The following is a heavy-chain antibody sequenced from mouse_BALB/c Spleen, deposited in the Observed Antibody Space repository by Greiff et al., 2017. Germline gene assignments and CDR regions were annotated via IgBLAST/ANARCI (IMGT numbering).Heavy chain of an antibody. J-gene: IGHJ4*01. CDR3: AREGGNYHYAMDY. CDR1: GFTFSSFG. CDR2: ISSGSSTI. V-gene: IGHV5-17*02. Sequence: EVKLVESGGGLVQPGGSRKLSCAASGFTFSSFGMHWVRQAPEKGLEWVAYISSGSSTIYYADTVKGRFTISRDNPKNTLFLQMTSLRSEDTAMYYCAREGGNYHYAMDYWGQGTSVTVSS. D-gene: IGHD2-1*01.